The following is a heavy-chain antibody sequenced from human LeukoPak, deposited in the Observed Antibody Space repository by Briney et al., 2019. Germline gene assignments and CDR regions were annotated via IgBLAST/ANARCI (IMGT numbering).Heavy chain of an antibody. CDR3: AKGDCTSPNCYGRDSYSYYYMDV. J-gene: IGHJ6*03. D-gene: IGHD2-2*01. CDR2: ISSSGGST. CDR1: GFTFSSYA. V-gene: IGHV3-23*01. Sequence: GGSLRLSCAASGFTFSSYAMSWVRQAPGKGLEWVSAISSSGGSTFYADSVKGRFTVSRDNSKNTLYLQMNSLRAEDTAVYFCAKGDCTSPNCYGRDSYSYYYMDVWGKGTTVTVSS.